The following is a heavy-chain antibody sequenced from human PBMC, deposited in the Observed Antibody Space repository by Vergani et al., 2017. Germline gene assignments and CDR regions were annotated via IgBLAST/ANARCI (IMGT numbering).Heavy chain of an antibody. CDR2: IIPIFGTA. CDR3: ARGGIAAASPYYYYYYMDV. V-gene: IGHV1-69*13. J-gene: IGHJ6*03. CDR1: GGTFSSYA. D-gene: IGHD6-13*01. Sequence: QVQLVQSGAEVKKPGSSVKVSCKASGGTFSSYAISWVRQAPGQGLEWMGGIIPIFGTANYEQKFQGRVTITADESTSTAYMELSSLRSEDTAVYYCARGGIAAASPYYYYYYMDVWGKGTTFTVSS.